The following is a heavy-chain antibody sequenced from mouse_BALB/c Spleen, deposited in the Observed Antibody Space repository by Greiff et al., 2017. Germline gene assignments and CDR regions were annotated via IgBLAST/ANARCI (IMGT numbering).Heavy chain of an antibody. D-gene: IGHD2-1*01. CDR3: ARYKGNYVYAMDY. J-gene: IGHJ4*01. CDR1: GDSITSGY. V-gene: IGHV3-8*02. CDR2: ISYSGST. Sequence: EVKLVESGPSLVKPSQTLSLTCSVTGDSITSGYWNWIRKFPGNKLEYMGYISYSGSTYYNPSLKSRISITRDTSKNQYYLQLNSVTTEDTATYYCARYKGNYVYAMDYWGQGTSVTVSS.